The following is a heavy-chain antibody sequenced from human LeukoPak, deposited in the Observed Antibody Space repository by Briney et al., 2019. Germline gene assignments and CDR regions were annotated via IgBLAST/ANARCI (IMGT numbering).Heavy chain of an antibody. J-gene: IGHJ4*02. CDR1: GFTFGSYA. CDR3: VRSRDGYNSNSPLDY. Sequence: GGSLRLSCAASGFTFGSYAMSWVRQAPGKGLEWVSSISGSGSTTYYADSVKDRLVISRDNSANTLYLQMSSLRAEDTAVYFCVRSRDGYNSNSPLDYWGQGTLVTVSS. CDR2: ISGSGSTT. D-gene: IGHD5-24*01. V-gene: IGHV3-23*01.